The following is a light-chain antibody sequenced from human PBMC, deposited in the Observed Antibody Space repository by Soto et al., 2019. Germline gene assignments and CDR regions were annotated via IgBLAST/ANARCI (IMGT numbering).Light chain of an antibody. CDR3: KQYGSSIT. J-gene: IGKJ5*01. CDR2: AAS. V-gene: IGKV3-20*01. Sequence: EVVMTQSPGTRSLSPGERATLSCRASQSVSSSYLAWYQQKPGQAPRLLIYAASSRATGIQDRFSGSGSGTEFTLTIKRLEPEDFAVYYCKQYGSSITCGQGTRLEIK. CDR1: QSVSSSY.